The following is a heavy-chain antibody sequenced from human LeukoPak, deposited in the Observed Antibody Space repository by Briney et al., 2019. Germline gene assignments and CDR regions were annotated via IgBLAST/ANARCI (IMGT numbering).Heavy chain of an antibody. CDR3: ARAGGSGSYPY. CDR2: ITPSGGST. V-gene: IGHV1-46*01. CDR1: GYTFTSYY. Sequence: ASVKVSCKASGYTFTSYYMHWVRQAPGQGLEWMGIITPSGGSTSYAQKFQGGVTMTRDTSTSTVYMELSSLRSEDTAVYYCARAGGSGSYPYWGQGTLVTVSS. D-gene: IGHD1-26*01. J-gene: IGHJ4*02.